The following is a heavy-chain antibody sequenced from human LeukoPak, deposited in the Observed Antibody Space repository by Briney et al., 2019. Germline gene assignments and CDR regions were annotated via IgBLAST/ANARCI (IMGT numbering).Heavy chain of an antibody. V-gene: IGHV3-23*01. Sequence: GALRLSCAASGFTFSSHAMSWVRQAPGKGLEWVSAISGSGGSTYYADSVKGRYTISRDNSKNTLYLQMNSLRAEDTAVYYCAKDQILTMIVVVQDAFDIWGQGTMVTVPS. J-gene: IGHJ3*02. CDR3: AKDQILTMIVVVQDAFDI. CDR1: GFTFSSHA. CDR2: ISGSGGST. D-gene: IGHD3-22*01.